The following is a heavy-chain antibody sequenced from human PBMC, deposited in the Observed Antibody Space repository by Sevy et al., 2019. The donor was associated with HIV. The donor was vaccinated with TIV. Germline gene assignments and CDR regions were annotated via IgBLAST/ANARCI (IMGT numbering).Heavy chain of an antibody. CDR3: ARDGRGISAFDI. CDR2: ISGNGENT. V-gene: IGHV3-23*01. CDR1: EFTFSSHA. J-gene: IGHJ3*02. Sequence: GGSLRLSCAAYEFTFSSHAVSWVRQAPGKGLEWVSAISGNGENTHYADSVRGGFTISRDNFKNTLYLQMNSLRAEDTDPYYCARDGRGISAFDIWGQGTMVTVSS. D-gene: IGHD3-3*02.